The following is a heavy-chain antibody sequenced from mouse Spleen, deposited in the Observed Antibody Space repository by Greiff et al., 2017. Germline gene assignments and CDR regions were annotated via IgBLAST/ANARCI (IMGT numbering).Heavy chain of an antibody. CDR2: INSNGGST. J-gene: IGHJ2*01. CDR1: GFTFSSYG. V-gene: IGHV5-6-3*01. D-gene: IGHD1-1*01. CDR3: ARDYYGSYFDY. Sequence: VQLVESGGGLVQPGGSLKLSCAASGFTFSSYGMSWVRQTPDKRLELVATINSNGGSTYYPDSVKGRFTISRDNAKNTLYLQMSSLKSEDTAMYYCARDYYGSYFDYWGQGTTLTVSS.